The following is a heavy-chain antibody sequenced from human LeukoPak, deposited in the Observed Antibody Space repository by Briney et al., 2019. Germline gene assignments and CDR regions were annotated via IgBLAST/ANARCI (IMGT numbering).Heavy chain of an antibody. Sequence: GGSLRLSCAASGFTFSSYWMSWVRQAPGKGLEWVANIKQDGSEKYYVDSVKGRFTISRDNAKNSLYLQMNSLRAEDTAVYYCASSGWVGLDYYYYYMDVWGKGTTVTVSS. V-gene: IGHV3-7*01. D-gene: IGHD6-19*01. J-gene: IGHJ6*03. CDR1: GFTFSSYW. CDR2: IKQDGSEK. CDR3: ASSGWVGLDYYYYYMDV.